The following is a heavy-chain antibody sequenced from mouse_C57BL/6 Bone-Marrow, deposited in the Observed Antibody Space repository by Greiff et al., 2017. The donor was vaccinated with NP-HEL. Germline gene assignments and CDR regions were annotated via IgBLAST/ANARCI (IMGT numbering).Heavy chain of an antibody. Sequence: EVKVVESEGDLVKPGGSLKLSCAASGFTFSSYGMSWVRQTPDKRLEWVATISSGGSYTYYPDSVKGRFTISRDNAKNTLYLQMSSLKSEDTAMYYCARPIITTVVGGFAYWGQGTLVTVSA. D-gene: IGHD1-1*01. CDR2: ISSGGSYT. J-gene: IGHJ3*01. CDR3: ARPIITTVVGGFAY. CDR1: GFTFSSYG. V-gene: IGHV5-6*01.